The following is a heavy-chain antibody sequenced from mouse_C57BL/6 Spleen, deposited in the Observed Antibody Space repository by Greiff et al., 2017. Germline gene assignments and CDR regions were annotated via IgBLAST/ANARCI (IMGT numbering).Heavy chain of an antibody. J-gene: IGHJ2*01. CDR2: IDPSDSYT. CDR1: GYTFTSYW. D-gene: IGHD1-1*01. CDR3: ARRTTVVARAFDY. V-gene: IGHV1-50*01. Sequence: QVQLQQPGAELVKPGASVKLSCKASGYTFTSYWMQWVKQRPGQGLEWIGEIDPSDSYTNYNQKFKGKATLTVDTSSSTAYMQLSSLTSEDSAVYYCARRTTVVARAFDYWGQGTTLTVSS.